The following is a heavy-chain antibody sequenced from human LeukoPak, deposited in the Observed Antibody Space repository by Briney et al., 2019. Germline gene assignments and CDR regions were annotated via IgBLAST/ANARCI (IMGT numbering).Heavy chain of an antibody. CDR3: AREGRSYSSGGGGLAY. CDR2: IYYSGST. D-gene: IGHD6-19*01. V-gene: IGHV4-59*01. CDR1: GGSISSYY. Sequence: MPSETLSLTCTVSGGSISSYYWSWIRQPPGKGLEWIGYIYYSGSTNYNPSLKSRVTISVDTSKNQFSLKLSSVTAADTAVYYCAREGRSYSSGGGGLAYWGQGTLVTVSS. J-gene: IGHJ4*02.